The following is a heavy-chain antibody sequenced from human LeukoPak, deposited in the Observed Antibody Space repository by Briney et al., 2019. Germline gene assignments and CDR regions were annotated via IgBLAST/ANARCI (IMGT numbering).Heavy chain of an antibody. CDR1: GGSIRSSYYY. J-gene: IGHJ5*02. Sequence: SETLSLTCTVAGGSIRSSYYYWGWVRQPPGKGLEGIGSIYDSGSTYYNPSLKSRFTISVETSKNPCSLKLNSVHAADPAVYYCARHSGPWGQGTLVTVSS. V-gene: IGHV4-39*01. D-gene: IGHD7-27*01. CDR2: IYDSGST. CDR3: ARHSGP.